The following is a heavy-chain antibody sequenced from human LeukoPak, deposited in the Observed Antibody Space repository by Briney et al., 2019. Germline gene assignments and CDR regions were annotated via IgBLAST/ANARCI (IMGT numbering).Heavy chain of an antibody. V-gene: IGHV4-4*07. Sequence: PSETLSLTCTVSGGSISSYYLSWIRQPAGKGLEWIGRIYTSGSTNYNPSLKSRVTMSVDTSKNQFSLKLSSVTAADTAVYYCARDAQYCGGDCYLNWFDPWGQGTLVTVSS. CDR1: GGSISSYY. J-gene: IGHJ5*02. CDR2: IYTSGST. CDR3: ARDAQYCGGDCYLNWFDP. D-gene: IGHD2-21*02.